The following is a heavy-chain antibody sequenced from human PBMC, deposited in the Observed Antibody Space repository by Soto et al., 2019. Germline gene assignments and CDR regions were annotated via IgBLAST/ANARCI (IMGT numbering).Heavy chain of an antibody. CDR1: GGTFSSYA. CDR3: ARDLAVVVVAAYYYYGMDV. CDR2: IIPIFGTA. J-gene: IGHJ6*02. V-gene: IGHV1-69*06. D-gene: IGHD2-15*01. Sequence: QVQLVQSGAEVKKPGSSVKVSCKASGGTFSSYAISWVRQAPGQGLEWMGGIIPIFGTANYAQKFQGRVTITADKSTSTAYMELSSLRSEDTAVSYCARDLAVVVVAAYYYYGMDVWGQGTTVTVSS.